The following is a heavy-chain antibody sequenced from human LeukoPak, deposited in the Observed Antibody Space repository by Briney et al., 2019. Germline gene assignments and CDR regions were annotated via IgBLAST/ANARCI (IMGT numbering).Heavy chain of an antibody. V-gene: IGHV3-33*01. CDR1: GFTFSSYG. CDR3: ARDFADTDDAFDI. D-gene: IGHD5-18*01. CDR2: IWYDGSNK. J-gene: IGHJ3*02. Sequence: GGSLRLSCAASGFTFSSYGMHWVRQAPGKGLEWVAVIWYDGSNKYYADSVKGRFTISRENSKNTLYLQMNSLRAEDTAVYYCARDFADTDDAFDIWGQGTMVTVSS.